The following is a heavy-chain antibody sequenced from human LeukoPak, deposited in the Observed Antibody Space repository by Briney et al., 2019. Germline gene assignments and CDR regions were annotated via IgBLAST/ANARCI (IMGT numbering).Heavy chain of an antibody. D-gene: IGHD1-26*01. Sequence: VASVKVSCKASGYTFTGYYMHWVRPAPGQGLEWMGWINPNSGGTNYAQKFQGRVTMTRDTSISTAYMELSRLRSDDTAVYYCARDLRRVGATHRHFDYRGQGTLVTVSS. V-gene: IGHV1-2*02. CDR3: ARDLRRVGATHRHFDY. CDR2: INPNSGGT. J-gene: IGHJ4*02. CDR1: GYTFTGYY.